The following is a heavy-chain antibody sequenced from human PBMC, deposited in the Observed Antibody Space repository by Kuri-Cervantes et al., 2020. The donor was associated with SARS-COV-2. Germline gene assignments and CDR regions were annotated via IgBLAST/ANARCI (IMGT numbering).Heavy chain of an antibody. Sequence: ETLSLTCAVSGFPFGSHAISWVRQAPGKGLEWVSGISGSGGSSYYADPVKGRFTISRDNSKNTLFLQMNSLRVEDTAVYYCAKDLGYGGNSAGYGMDVWGQGTTVTVSS. V-gene: IGHV3-23*01. CDR3: AKDLGYGGNSAGYGMDV. D-gene: IGHD4-23*01. CDR2: ISGSGGSS. J-gene: IGHJ6*02. CDR1: GFPFGSHA.